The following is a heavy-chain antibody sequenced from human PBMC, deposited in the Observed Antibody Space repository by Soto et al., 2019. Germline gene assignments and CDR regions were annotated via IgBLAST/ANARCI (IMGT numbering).Heavy chain of an antibody. J-gene: IGHJ4*02. CDR1: AGSISRYY. V-gene: IGHV4-59*01. Sequence: HVQLQESGPGLVKPSEPLSLTCSVSAGSISRYYWGGVRQSPGEGLEWIAHICYTGDASYNPSLKSRVNIHLDTSKNQISLSLISVTAADTALYYCVGSFMARAIESFDSWGQGTLVTVTS. D-gene: IGHD2-21*01. CDR2: ICYTGDA. CDR3: VGSFMARAIESFDS.